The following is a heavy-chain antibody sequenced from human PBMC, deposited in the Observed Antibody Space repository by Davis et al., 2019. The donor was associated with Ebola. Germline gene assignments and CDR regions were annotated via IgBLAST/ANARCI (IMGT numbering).Heavy chain of an antibody. J-gene: IGHJ6*02. Sequence: GESLKISCAASGFTFSRYGMDWVRQAPGKGLEWVASISSSGNHINYADSVKGRFAISRDNAGTSMSLQMNSLRVEDTAVYYCARVDEVMDVWGQGTTVTVSS. CDR2: ISSSGNHI. CDR1: GFTFSRYG. V-gene: IGHV3-21*01. D-gene: IGHD3-9*01. CDR3: ARVDEVMDV.